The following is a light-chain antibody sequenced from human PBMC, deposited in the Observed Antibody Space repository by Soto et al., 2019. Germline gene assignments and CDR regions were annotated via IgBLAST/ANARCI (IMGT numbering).Light chain of an antibody. Sequence: QSALTQPASVSGFPGQSITISCAGTSSDVGRYTYVSWYQQHPGKAPKLIIYDVYNRPSGVSNRFSGSKSGNTASLTISGLQAEDEADYYCTSYTSTSTPYVFGGGTKVT. CDR2: DVY. J-gene: IGLJ1*01. CDR3: TSYTSTSTPYV. CDR1: SSDVGRYTY. V-gene: IGLV2-14*01.